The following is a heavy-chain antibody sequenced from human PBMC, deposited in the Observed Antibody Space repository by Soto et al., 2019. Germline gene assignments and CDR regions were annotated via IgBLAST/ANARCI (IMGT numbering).Heavy chain of an antibody. V-gene: IGHV1-46*01. CDR3: ARDSSASATSYSFDY. CDR2: INPNGGGT. D-gene: IGHD3-10*01. J-gene: IGHJ4*01. CDR1: GYKFINHY. Sequence: ASVKVSCKASGYKFINHYIHWVRQAPGVGLEWMGMINPNGGGTDYAQKVQGRVTMTTDTYASTVHMELSSLRSEDTAVYFCARDSSASATSYSFDYWG.